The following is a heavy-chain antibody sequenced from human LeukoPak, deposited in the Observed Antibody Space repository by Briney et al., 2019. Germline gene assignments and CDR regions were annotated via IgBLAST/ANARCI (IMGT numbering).Heavy chain of an antibody. Sequence: PGGSLRLSCAASGVTFSNAWMSWVRQAPGKGLEWVGRIKSKTDGGTTDYAAPVKGRFTISRDDSKNTLYLQMNSLKTEDTAVYYCTTWDCRSTSCENFDYWGQGTLVTVSS. CDR1: GVTFSNAW. D-gene: IGHD2-2*01. V-gene: IGHV3-15*01. CDR2: IKSKTDGGTT. CDR3: TTWDCRSTSCENFDY. J-gene: IGHJ4*02.